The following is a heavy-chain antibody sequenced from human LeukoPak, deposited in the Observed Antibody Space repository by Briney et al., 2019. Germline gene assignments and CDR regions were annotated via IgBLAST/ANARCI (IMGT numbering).Heavy chain of an antibody. CDR3: ARVVDCSSTSCYTGSDY. CDR1: GGTFSSYA. Sequence: SVKVPCKASGGTFSSYAISWVRQAPGQGLEWMGGIIPIFGTANYAQKFQGRVTITADESTSTAYMELSSLRSEDTAVYYCARVVDCSSTSCYTGSDYWGQGTLVTVSS. V-gene: IGHV1-69*13. D-gene: IGHD2-2*02. J-gene: IGHJ4*02. CDR2: IIPIFGTA.